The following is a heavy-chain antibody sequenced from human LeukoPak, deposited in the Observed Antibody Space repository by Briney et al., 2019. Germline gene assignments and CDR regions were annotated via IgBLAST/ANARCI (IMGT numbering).Heavy chain of an antibody. CDR2: IYHSGST. CDR3: ARDSWNVRGQKIAAAGEAHFSFDY. D-gene: IGHD6-13*01. J-gene: IGHJ4*02. CDR1: GGFISSSNW. Sequence: SETLSLICAVSGGFISSSNWWSWVRQPPGKGLEWIGEIYHSGSTNYNPSLKSRVTISVDKSKNQFSLKLSSVTAADTAVYYCARDSWNVRGQKIAAAGEAHFSFDYWGQGTLVTVSS. V-gene: IGHV4-4*02.